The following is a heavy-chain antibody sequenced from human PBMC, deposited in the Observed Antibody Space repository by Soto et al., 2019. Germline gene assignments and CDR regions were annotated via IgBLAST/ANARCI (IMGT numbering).Heavy chain of an antibody. J-gene: IGHJ4*02. CDR2: ISCDGSKK. CDR3: TDEVGLDY. V-gene: IGHV3-30*18. CDR1: GFTFSSYG. Sequence: QVQLVESGGGVVQPGRSLRLSCAASGFTFSSYGMHWVRQAPGKGLEWVAVISCDGSKKYYADSVRGRFTISRDNSKNTVYLQMNSLSPEDSAVYYCTDEVGLDYWGQGTVVTVSS. D-gene: IGHD2-15*01.